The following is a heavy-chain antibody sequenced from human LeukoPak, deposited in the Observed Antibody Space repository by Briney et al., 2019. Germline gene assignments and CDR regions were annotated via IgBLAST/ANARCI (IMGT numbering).Heavy chain of an antibody. CDR3: ARGSSSWLSDYYYGMDV. Sequence: GGSLRLSCAASGFTFSTHTMNWVRQAPGKGLECVSSISSSSSYIYYADSVKGRFTISRDNAKNTLYLQMNSLRAEDTAVYYCARGSSSWLSDYYYGMDVWGQGTTVTVSS. CDR2: ISSSSSYI. V-gene: IGHV3-21*01. D-gene: IGHD6-13*01. J-gene: IGHJ6*02. CDR1: GFTFSTHT.